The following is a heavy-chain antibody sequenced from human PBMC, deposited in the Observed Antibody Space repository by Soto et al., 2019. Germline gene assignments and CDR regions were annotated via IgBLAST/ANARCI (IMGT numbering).Heavy chain of an antibody. CDR1: GGSLSGSY. J-gene: IGHJ4*02. CDR3: AGTSFSSIGPNLGQFNY. D-gene: IGHD2-2*01. Sequence: QVHVQESGPGLVKPSETLSLNCNVSGGSLSGSYWSWIRQTPGKGLEWIGYVYYSGNTRYHPSQKSRVTISLDTPNNQFSLSMTPLTAAATAVYFCAGTSFSSIGPNLGQFNYWGQGAQVIVPS. CDR2: VYYSGNT. V-gene: IGHV4-59*08.